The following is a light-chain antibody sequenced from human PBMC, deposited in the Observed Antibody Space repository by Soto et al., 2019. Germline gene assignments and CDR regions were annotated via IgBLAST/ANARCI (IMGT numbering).Light chain of an antibody. CDR1: QGIRND. CDR3: LQDYSYPYT. Sequence: AIQMTQSPSSLSVSVGDRVTITCRASQGIRNDLGWYQQKPGKAPKLLIYAVSFLQSGVPLRFSGSESGTDFTLTISSLQPEDFATYYCLQDYSYPYTFGQGTTLEIK. V-gene: IGKV1-6*01. J-gene: IGKJ2*01. CDR2: AVS.